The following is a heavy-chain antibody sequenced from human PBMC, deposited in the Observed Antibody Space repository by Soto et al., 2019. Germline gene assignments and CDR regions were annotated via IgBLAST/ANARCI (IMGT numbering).Heavy chain of an antibody. J-gene: IGHJ4*02. CDR2: IYYRGNT. CDR1: GDSIARGAYY. V-gene: IGHV4-31*03. Sequence: QVQLQESGPGLLKPSQTLSLTCTVSGDSIARGAYYWTWIRQHPGQGLEWRGYIYYRGNTYYNPSLESRVSISLDTSENQFSLKLTSVTAADTAVYYCARSGYGSTDFDHWGQGTRVTVYS. CDR3: ARSGYGSTDFDH. D-gene: IGHD6-13*01.